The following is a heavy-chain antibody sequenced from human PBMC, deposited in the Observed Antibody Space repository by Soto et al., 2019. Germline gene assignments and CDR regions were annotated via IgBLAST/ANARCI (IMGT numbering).Heavy chain of an antibody. V-gene: IGHV1-69*01. Sequence: ASVKVSCKASGGTFSSYAISWVRQAPGQGLEWMGGIIPIFGTANYAQKFQGRVTITADESTSTAYMELSSLRSEDTAVYYCARGRKDILTGYHFDYWGQGTLVTVSS. D-gene: IGHD3-9*01. CDR2: IIPIFGTA. CDR3: ARGRKDILTGYHFDY. CDR1: GGTFSSYA. J-gene: IGHJ4*02.